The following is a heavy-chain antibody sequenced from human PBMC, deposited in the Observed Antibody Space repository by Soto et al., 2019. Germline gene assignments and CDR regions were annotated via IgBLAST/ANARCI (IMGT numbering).Heavy chain of an antibody. CDR2: ISGSGGST. D-gene: IGHD5-12*01. V-gene: IGHV3-23*01. Sequence: GGSLRLSCAASGFTFSSYAMSWVRQAPGKGLEWVSAISGSGGSTYYADSVKGRFTISRDNSKNTLYLQMNSLRAEDTAVYYCAKARRRDGYNYYFDYWGQGTLVTVSS. J-gene: IGHJ4*02. CDR1: GFTFSSYA. CDR3: AKARRRDGYNYYFDY.